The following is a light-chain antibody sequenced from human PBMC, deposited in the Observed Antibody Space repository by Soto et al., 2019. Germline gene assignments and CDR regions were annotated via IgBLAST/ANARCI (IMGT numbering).Light chain of an antibody. CDR3: AAWDDSLPGVV. Sequence: QSVLIQPPSTSGTPGQMVTISCSGSGSNIGSNTVNWYRQLPGTAPQLLIYGDKRPSGVPDRFSGSKSGTSASLAISGLQSEDEADYYCAAWDDSLPGVVFGGGTKLTVL. CDR1: GSNIGSNT. J-gene: IGLJ2*01. V-gene: IGLV1-44*01. CDR2: GD.